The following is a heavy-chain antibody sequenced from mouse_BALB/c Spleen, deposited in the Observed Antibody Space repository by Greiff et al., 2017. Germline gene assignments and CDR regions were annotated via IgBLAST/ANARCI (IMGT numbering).Heavy chain of an antibody. CDR1: GYSITSDYA. CDR2: ISYSGST. V-gene: IGHV3-2*02. Sequence: VQLQQSGPGLVKPSQSLSLTCTVTGYSITSDYAWNWIRQFPGNKLEWMGYISYSGSTSYNPSLKSRISITRDTSKNQFFLQLNSVTTEDTATYYCASSYDYDSFAYWGQGTLVTVSA. CDR3: ASSYDYDSFAY. J-gene: IGHJ3*01. D-gene: IGHD2-4*01.